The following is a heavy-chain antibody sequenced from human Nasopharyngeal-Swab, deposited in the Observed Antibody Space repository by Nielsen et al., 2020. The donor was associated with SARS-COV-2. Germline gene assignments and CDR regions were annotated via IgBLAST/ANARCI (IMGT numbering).Heavy chain of an antibody. Sequence: ASVKVSCKASGYTFTSYDINWVRQATGQGLEWMGWMNPNSGNTGYAQKFQGRVTMTRNTSISTAYMELSSLRSEDTAVYYCARGTVSYYVLWSGFDMDVWGKGTTVTVSS. V-gene: IGHV1-8*01. CDR3: ARGTVSYYVLWSGFDMDV. CDR2: MNPNSGNT. CDR1: GYTFTSYD. D-gene: IGHD3-3*01. J-gene: IGHJ6*03.